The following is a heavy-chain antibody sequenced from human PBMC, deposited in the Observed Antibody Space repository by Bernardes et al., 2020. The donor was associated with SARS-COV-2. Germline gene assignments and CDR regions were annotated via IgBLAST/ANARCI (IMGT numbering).Heavy chain of an antibody. J-gene: IGHJ4*02. V-gene: IGHV4-59*01. Sequence: SETLSLTCTVSGGSISSYYWSWIRQPPGKGLEWIGYIYYSGSTNYNPSLKSRVTISVDTSKNQFSLKLSSVTAADTAVYYCARSPRGYYDSSGYYAREYYFDYWGQGTLVTVSS. CDR3: ARSPRGYYDSSGYYAREYYFDY. CDR1: GGSISSYY. CDR2: IYYSGST. D-gene: IGHD3-22*01.